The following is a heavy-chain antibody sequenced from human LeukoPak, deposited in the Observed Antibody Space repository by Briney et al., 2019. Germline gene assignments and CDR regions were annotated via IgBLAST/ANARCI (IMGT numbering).Heavy chain of an antibody. CDR2: ISSGGST. CDR3: VRYTSGWFY. V-gene: IGHV3-66*01. D-gene: IGHD6-19*01. CDR1: GLTVSSNY. J-gene: IGHJ4*02. Sequence: SGGSLRLSCAASGLTVSSNYMTWVRQAPGKGLEWVSVISSGGSTYYADSVKGRFTISRDNPKNTLYLQMNSLRAEDTAVYYCVRYTSGWFYWGQGTLVTVSS.